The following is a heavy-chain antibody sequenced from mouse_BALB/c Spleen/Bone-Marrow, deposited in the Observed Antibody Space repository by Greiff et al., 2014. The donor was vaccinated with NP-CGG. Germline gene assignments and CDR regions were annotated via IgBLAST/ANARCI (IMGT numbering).Heavy chain of an antibody. CDR3: AREGYGSSYGFAY. CDR1: GYLFAGYT. Sequence: VQLQQSGPELVKPGASMKISCKASGYLFAGYTMNWVKQSHGKNLEWIGLINPYNGGSSYNQKFKGKATLTVDKSSSTAYMELLSLTSEDSAVYYCAREGYGSSYGFAYWGQGTLVTVSA. J-gene: IGHJ3*01. V-gene: IGHV1-18*01. CDR2: INPYNGGS. D-gene: IGHD1-1*01.